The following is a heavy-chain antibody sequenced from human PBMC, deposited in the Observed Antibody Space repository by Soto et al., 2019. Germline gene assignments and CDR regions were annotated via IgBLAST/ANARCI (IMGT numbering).Heavy chain of an antibody. Sequence: ASVKVSCKASGYTFTSYGISWVRQAPGQGLEWMGWISAYNGNTNYAQKLQGRVTMTADESTSTAYMELSSLRSEDTAVYYCARDQSGGVSMDVWGQGTTVTVSS. CDR2: ISAYNGNT. D-gene: IGHD3-3*01. CDR1: GYTFTSYG. V-gene: IGHV1-18*01. CDR3: ARDQSGGVSMDV. J-gene: IGHJ6*02.